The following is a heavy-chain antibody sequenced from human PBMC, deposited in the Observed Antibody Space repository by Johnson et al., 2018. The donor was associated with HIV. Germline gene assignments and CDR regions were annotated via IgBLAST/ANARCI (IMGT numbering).Heavy chain of an antibody. CDR2: ISYDGSNK. CDR3: ARDHGIAARPGWFDV. J-gene: IGHJ3*01. Sequence: QVQLVESGGGVVQPGRSLRLSCAASGFTFSSYGIHWVRQAPGKGLEWVAVISYDGSNKYYVDSVKGRFTISRDNAKNSLSLQMNSLRADDSAVYFCARDHGIAARPGWFDVWGQGTLVTVSS. V-gene: IGHV3-30*03. CDR1: GFTFSSYG. D-gene: IGHD6-6*01.